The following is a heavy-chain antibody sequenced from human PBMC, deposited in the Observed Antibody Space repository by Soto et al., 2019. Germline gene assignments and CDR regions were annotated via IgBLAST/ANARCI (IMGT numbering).Heavy chain of an antibody. J-gene: IGHJ6*02. D-gene: IGHD3-3*01. CDR2: TYYRSKWYN. V-gene: IGHV6-1*01. CDR1: GDSVSSNSAA. Sequence: PSQTLSLTCAISGDSVSSNSAAWNWIRQSPSRGLEWLGRTYYRSKWYNDYAVSVKSRITINPDTSKNKYSLQLNSVTPEDTAVYYCARGVYDFWSGYYTPDYYGMDVWGQGTTVTVSS. CDR3: ARGVYDFWSGYYTPDYYGMDV.